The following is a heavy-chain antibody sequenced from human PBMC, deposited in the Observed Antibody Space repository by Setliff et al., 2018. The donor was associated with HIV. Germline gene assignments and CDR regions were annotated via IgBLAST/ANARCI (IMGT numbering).Heavy chain of an antibody. J-gene: IGHJ3*02. CDR2: IYYTGST. CDR1: GASISSSSYY. CDR3: ARHRPWEVDVFDI. V-gene: IGHV4-39*01. D-gene: IGHD1-26*01. Sequence: SETLSLTCSVSGASISSSSYYWGWIRQPPGKGLEWIGSIYYTGSTYYNPSLKSRVTISVDTSKNQFSLKLSSVTAADTAVYYCARHRPWEVDVFDIWGQGTMVTVS.